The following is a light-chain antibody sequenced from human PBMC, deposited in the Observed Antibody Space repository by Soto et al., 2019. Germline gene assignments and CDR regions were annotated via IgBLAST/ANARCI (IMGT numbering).Light chain of an antibody. Sequence: QSALTQPPSVSGSPGQSITISCTGTSSDVGGYNYVSWYQQHPGKAHKLMIYDVTNRPSGVSHRFSGSKAGNTASLTISGRQTEDEAYYYCSSYASRSALVFGGGTKLTVL. CDR1: SSDVGGYNY. V-gene: IGLV2-14*01. J-gene: IGLJ2*01. CDR3: SSYASRSALV. CDR2: DVT.